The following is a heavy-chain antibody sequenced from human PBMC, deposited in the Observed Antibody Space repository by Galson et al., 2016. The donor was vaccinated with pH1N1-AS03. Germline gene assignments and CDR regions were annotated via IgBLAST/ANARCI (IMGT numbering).Heavy chain of an antibody. V-gene: IGHV3-74*01. J-gene: IGHJ4*02. CDR3: ERDYWGSWI. D-gene: IGHD7-27*01. CDR2: ITSDGSTT. CDR1: GFTFSTYW. Sequence: SLRLSCATSGFTFSTYWMHWARQVPGKGLVWVSCITSDGSTTFYAESVKGRFTISRDNAKSTLYPRMNSLTDDDTAGYYCERDYWGSWIWGQGTLVTVSS.